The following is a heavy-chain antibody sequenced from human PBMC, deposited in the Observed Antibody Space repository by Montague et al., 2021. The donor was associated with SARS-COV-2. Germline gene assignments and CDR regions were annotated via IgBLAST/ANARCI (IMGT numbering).Heavy chain of an antibody. V-gene: IGHV4-59*01. CDR1: GGSISSYY. Sequence: ETLSLMCTVSGGSISSYYWSWIRQPPGRGLQWIGYIHYSGVTNYNPSLKSRVTISVDTSKNHFTLRLSSVTAADTAVYYCANVTLTQLLFGTLYYGMDVWGQGTTVTVSS. D-gene: IGHD2-2*01. CDR3: ANVTLTQLLFGTLYYGMDV. CDR2: IHYSGVT. J-gene: IGHJ6*02.